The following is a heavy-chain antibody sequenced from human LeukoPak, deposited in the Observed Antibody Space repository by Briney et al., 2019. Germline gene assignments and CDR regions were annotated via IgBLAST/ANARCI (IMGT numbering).Heavy chain of an antibody. Sequence: ASVKVSCKASGYTFTGYYMHWVRQAPGQGLEWMGWINPNSGGTNYAQKFQGRVTMTRDTSISTAYMELSRLRSDDTAVYYCARSGLVTPPFADYWGQGTLVTVSS. V-gene: IGHV1-2*02. CDR3: ARSGLVTPPFADY. CDR2: INPNSGGT. CDR1: GYTFTGYY. J-gene: IGHJ4*02. D-gene: IGHD3/OR15-3a*01.